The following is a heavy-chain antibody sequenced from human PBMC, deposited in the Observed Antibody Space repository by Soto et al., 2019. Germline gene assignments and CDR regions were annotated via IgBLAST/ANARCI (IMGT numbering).Heavy chain of an antibody. D-gene: IGHD6-19*01. CDR2: IKSKTDGGTT. CDR1: GFTFSNAW. Sequence: EVQLVESRGGLVKPGGSLRLSCAASGFTFSNAWMNWVRQAPGKGLEWVGRIKSKTDGGTTDYAAPVKGRFTISRDDSKNTLYLQMNSLKTEDTAVYYCTTDISSGWYDAFDIWGQGTMVTVSS. V-gene: IGHV3-15*07. J-gene: IGHJ3*02. CDR3: TTDISSGWYDAFDI.